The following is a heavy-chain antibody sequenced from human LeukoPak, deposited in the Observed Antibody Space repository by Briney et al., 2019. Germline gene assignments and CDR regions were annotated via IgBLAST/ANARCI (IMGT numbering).Heavy chain of an antibody. Sequence: ASVKVSCKASGYTFTSYGISWVRQAPGQRLEWMGWISAYNGNTNYAQKLQGRVTMTTDTSTSTAYMELRSLRSDDTAVYYCAKDTAMVTAYYYYGMDVWGQGTTVTVSS. J-gene: IGHJ6*02. CDR1: GYTFTSYG. D-gene: IGHD5-18*01. CDR3: AKDTAMVTAYYYYGMDV. V-gene: IGHV1-18*04. CDR2: ISAYNGNT.